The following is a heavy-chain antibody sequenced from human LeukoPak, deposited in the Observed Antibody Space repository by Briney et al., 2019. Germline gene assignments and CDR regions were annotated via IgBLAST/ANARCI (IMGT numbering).Heavy chain of an antibody. CDR1: GGTXSSYA. CDR3: ASSGELRVYYYYYGMDV. D-gene: IGHD2-15*01. V-gene: IGHV1-69*13. CDR2: IIPIFGTA. J-gene: IGHJ6*02. Sequence: SVKVSCKASGGTXSSYAISWVRQVPGQGLEWMGGIIPIFGTANYAQKFQGRVTITADESTSTAYMELSSLRSEDTAVYYCASSGELRVYYYYYGMDVWGQGTTVTASS.